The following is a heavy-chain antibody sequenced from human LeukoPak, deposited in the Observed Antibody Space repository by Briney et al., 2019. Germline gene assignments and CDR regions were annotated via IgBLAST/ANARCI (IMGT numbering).Heavy chain of an antibody. CDR2: IYSGGST. Sequence: GGSLRLSCAASGFTVSSNYMSWVRQAPGKGLEWVSVIYSGGSTYYADSVKGRFTISRDNSKNTLYLQMNSLRAEDTAVYYCYAYYYDSSGGVFDYWGQGTLVTVSS. CDR1: GFTVSSNY. V-gene: IGHV3-53*01. D-gene: IGHD3-22*01. J-gene: IGHJ4*02. CDR3: YAYYYDSSGGVFDY.